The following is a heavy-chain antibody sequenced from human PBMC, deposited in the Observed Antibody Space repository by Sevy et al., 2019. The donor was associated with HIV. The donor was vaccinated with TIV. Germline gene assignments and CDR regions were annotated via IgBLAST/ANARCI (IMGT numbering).Heavy chain of an antibody. Sequence: LPETLSLTCTVSGGSISSLNYYWSWIRQHPGKGLEWIGYISYSGRTNDNPSLKSRITISVDTYKNQFSLRLSSVTAADTAVYYCARANAYLTSDAFDIWGQGTMVTVSS. CDR1: GGSISSLNYY. D-gene: IGHD1-26*01. CDR3: ARANAYLTSDAFDI. V-gene: IGHV4-31*03. J-gene: IGHJ3*02. CDR2: ISYSGRT.